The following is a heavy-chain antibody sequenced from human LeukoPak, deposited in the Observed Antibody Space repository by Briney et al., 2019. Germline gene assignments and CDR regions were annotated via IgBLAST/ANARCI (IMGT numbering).Heavy chain of an antibody. Sequence: SQTLSLTCIVSGGSISSGGYYWSWIRQHPGKGLEWIGYIFYSGSTCYNPSLKSRIIVSVDTSKNQFSLKLSSVTAADTAVSYCARDLLTGPDYYYYGMDVWGQGTTVTVSS. D-gene: IGHD3-9*01. V-gene: IGHV4-31*03. J-gene: IGHJ6*02. CDR2: IFYSGST. CDR1: GGSISSGGYY. CDR3: ARDLLTGPDYYYYGMDV.